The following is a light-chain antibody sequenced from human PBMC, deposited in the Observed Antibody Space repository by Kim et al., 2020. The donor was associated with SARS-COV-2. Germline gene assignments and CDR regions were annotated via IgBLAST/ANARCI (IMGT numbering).Light chain of an antibody. Sequence: DNQMTQSPSSVSASVGDRLTVTCRASQYIDRYLDWYQQKPGKPTKLLIYAASSLQSGVPSRSSGSGSGTEFTLAISSLQPEEVAAYLCQHADSFPRTFGQGTRLEIK. V-gene: IGKV1-12*01. CDR2: AAS. J-gene: IGKJ5*01. CDR3: QHADSFPRT. CDR1: QYIDRY.